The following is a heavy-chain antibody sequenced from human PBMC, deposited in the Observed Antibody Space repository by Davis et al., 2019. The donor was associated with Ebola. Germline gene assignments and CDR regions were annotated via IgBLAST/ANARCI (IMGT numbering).Heavy chain of an antibody. D-gene: IGHD3-10*01. CDR2: IYHSGST. CDR3: ARERRLLSDWFDP. J-gene: IGHJ5*02. Sequence: GSLRLSCAVSGGSISSSNWWSWVRQPPGKGLEWIGEIYHSGSTNYNPSLKSRVTISVDTSKNQFSLKLSSVTAEDTAVYYCARERRLLSDWFDPWGQGTLVTVSS. CDR1: GGSISSSNW. V-gene: IGHV4-4*02.